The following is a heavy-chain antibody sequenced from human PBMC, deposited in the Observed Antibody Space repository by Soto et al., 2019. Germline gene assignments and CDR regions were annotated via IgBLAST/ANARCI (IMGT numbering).Heavy chain of an antibody. J-gene: IGHJ5*01. D-gene: IGHD3-10*02. V-gene: IGHV1-69*06. Sequence: QVQLEQSGAEVKMPGSSVRVSCKASGGTFSEDAISWVRQAPGQGLEWMGGTIPISDSPKYAQKFQGRVIISADKSTGTSYMELSSLRYDDTAIYFCARGHTVFDVRLDSWGQGTPITVSS. CDR1: GGTFSEDA. CDR2: TIPISDSP. CDR3: ARGHTVFDVRLDS.